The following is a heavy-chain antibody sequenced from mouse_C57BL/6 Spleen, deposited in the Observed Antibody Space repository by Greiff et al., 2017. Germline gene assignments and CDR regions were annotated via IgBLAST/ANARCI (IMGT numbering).Heavy chain of an antibody. CDR1: GFSFNTYA. CDR3: VRQRDYDNYAMDY. Sequence: EVKLMESGGGLVQPKGSLKLSCAASGFSFNTYAMNWVRQAPGKGLEWVARIRSKSNNYATYYADSVKDRFTISRDDSESMLYLQMNNLKTEDTAMYYCVRQRDYDNYAMDYWGQGTSVTVSS. CDR2: IRSKSNNYAT. D-gene: IGHD2-4*01. V-gene: IGHV10-1*01. J-gene: IGHJ4*01.